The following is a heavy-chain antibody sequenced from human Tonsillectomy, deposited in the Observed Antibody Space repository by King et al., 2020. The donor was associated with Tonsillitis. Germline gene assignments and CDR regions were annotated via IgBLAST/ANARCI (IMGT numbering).Heavy chain of an antibody. CDR2: ISASRSSL. J-gene: IGHJ4*02. CDR1: GFTFSNHD. CDR3: ARDPNWGSGY. D-gene: IGHD7-27*01. Sequence: QLVQSGGGLVKPGGSLRLSCVASGFTFSNHDMSWIRQAPGKGLEWVSTISASRSSLSYADSVRGRFTISTDNAKNSLYLQMNSLRDDDTAIYYCARDPNWGSGYWGQGTLVTVSS. V-gene: IGHV3-21*06.